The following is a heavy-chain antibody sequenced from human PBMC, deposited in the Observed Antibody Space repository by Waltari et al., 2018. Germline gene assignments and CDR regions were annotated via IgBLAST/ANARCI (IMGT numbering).Heavy chain of an antibody. Sequence: EVQLLESGGGLVQPGGSLRLSCAASGFAFSSYAMIWVRQAPGKGVGWVSAISGSGGSTYYADSVKGRFTISRDNSKNTLYLQMNSLRVEDTAIYYCAKGRVPAAAIYYFDTWGQGTLVTVSS. CDR2: ISGSGGST. CDR1: GFAFSSYA. V-gene: IGHV3-23*01. J-gene: IGHJ4*02. CDR3: AKGRVPAAAIYYFDT. D-gene: IGHD2-2*01.